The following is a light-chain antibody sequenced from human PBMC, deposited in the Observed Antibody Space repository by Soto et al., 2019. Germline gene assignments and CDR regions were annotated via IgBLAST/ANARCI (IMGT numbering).Light chain of an antibody. Sequence: SVLTQPASVSGSPGQSITISCTGTSSDVGGYNYVSWYQQRPGKAPKFMIYEVSNRPSGVSNRFSGSKSGNTASLTISGLQAEDEADYYCSSYTNSSTFVVFGGGTKLTVL. J-gene: IGLJ2*01. CDR3: SSYTNSSTFVV. CDR2: EVS. CDR1: SSDVGGYNY. V-gene: IGLV2-14*01.